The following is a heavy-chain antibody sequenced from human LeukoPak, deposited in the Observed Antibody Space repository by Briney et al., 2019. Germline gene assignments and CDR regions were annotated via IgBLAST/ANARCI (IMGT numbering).Heavy chain of an antibody. Sequence: GGSLRLSCAASGFTFSSYSMSWVRQAPGKGLEWVANIKQDGSEKYYVDSVKGRFTISRDNAKNSLYLQMNSLRAEDTAVYYCARDRCSSSWYFLEYFQHWGQGTLVTVSS. CDR1: GFTFSSYS. CDR2: IKQDGSEK. D-gene: IGHD6-13*01. V-gene: IGHV3-7*01. J-gene: IGHJ1*01. CDR3: ARDRCSSSWYFLEYFQH.